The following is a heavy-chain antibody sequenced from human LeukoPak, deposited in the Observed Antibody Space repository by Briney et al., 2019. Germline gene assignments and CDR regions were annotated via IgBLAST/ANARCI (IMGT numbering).Heavy chain of an antibody. D-gene: IGHD6-6*01. Sequence: SETLSLTCTVSGGSISSSSYYWGWIRQPPGKGLEWIGSIYYSGSTYYNPSLKSRVTISVDTSKNQFSLKLSSVTAADTAAYYCARPYSSSSGIDYWGQGTLVTVSS. J-gene: IGHJ4*02. V-gene: IGHV4-39*01. CDR1: GGSISSSSYY. CDR2: IYYSGST. CDR3: ARPYSSSSGIDY.